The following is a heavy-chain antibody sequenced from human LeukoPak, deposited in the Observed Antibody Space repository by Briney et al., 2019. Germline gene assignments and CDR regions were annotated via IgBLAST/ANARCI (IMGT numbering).Heavy chain of an antibody. CDR3: ARGGDTAMAEFDY. V-gene: IGHV1-69*06. D-gene: IGHD5-18*01. Sequence: ASAKVSCKASGDTFSSYAISWVRQAPGQGLEWMGGIIPIFGTANYAQKFQGRVTITADKSTSTAYMELSSLRSEDTAVYYCARGGDTAMAEFDYWGQGTLVTVSS. CDR1: GDTFSSYA. CDR2: IIPIFGTA. J-gene: IGHJ4*02.